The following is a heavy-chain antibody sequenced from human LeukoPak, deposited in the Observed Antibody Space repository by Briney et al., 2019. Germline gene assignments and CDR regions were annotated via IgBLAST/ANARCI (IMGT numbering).Heavy chain of an antibody. D-gene: IGHD5-12*01. J-gene: IGHJ4*02. CDR2: IYNDGRT. V-gene: IGHV3-53*01. Sequence: QPGRSLRLSCAASGFTFSSYGMHWVRQAPGKGLEWASVIYNDGRTYYADSVKGRFIISKDNSKNTLYLQMNNLRADDTAVYYCARESGYAVGDFWGRGTLVTVSS. CDR1: GFTFSSYG. CDR3: ARESGYAVGDF.